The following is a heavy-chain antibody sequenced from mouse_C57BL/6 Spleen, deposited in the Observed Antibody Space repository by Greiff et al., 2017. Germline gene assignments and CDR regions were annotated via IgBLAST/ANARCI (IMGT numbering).Heavy chain of an antibody. CDR2: ISSGSSTI. CDR3: ARQASYYGSSYPNYFDY. J-gene: IGHJ2*01. D-gene: IGHD1-1*01. CDR1: GFTFSDYG. V-gene: IGHV5-17*01. Sequence: VQLKESGGGLVKPGGSLKLSCAASGFTFSDYGMHWVRQAPEKGLEWVAYISSGSSTIYYADTVKGRFTISRDNAKNTLFLQMTSLRSEDTAMYYCARQASYYGSSYPNYFDYWGQGTTLTVSS.